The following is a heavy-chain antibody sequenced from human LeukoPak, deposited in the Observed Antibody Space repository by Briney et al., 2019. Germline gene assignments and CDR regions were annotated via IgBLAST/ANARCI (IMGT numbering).Heavy chain of an antibody. J-gene: IGHJ4*02. CDR2: ISGSGGST. CDR3: AKEEDSPYDSSGYYPRTFDY. CDR1: GFTFSSYA. D-gene: IGHD3-22*01. V-gene: IGHV3-23*01. Sequence: GGSQRLSCAASGFTFSSYAMSWVRQAPGKGLEWVSAISGSGGSTYYADSVKGRFTISRDNSKNTLYLQMNSLRAEDTAVYYCAKEEDSPYDSSGYYPRTFDYWGQGTLVTVSS.